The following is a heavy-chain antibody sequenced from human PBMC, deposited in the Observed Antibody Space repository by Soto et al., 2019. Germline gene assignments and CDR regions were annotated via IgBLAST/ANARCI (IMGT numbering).Heavy chain of an antibody. J-gene: IGHJ3*02. Sequence: PGGSLRLSCAASGFTFSSYWMHWVLQAPGKGLVWVSRINSDGSSTSYADSVKGRFTISRDNAKNTLYLQMNSLRAEDTAVYYCARDPTSGFCSGGSCYSDAFDIWGKGTMVTVSS. D-gene: IGHD2-15*01. CDR2: INSDGSST. V-gene: IGHV3-74*01. CDR3: ARDPTSGFCSGGSCYSDAFDI. CDR1: GFTFSSYW.